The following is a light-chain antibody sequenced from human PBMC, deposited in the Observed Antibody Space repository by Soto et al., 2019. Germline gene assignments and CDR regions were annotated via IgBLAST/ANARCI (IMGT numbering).Light chain of an antibody. CDR1: QGISSY. Sequence: AIRMTQSPSSFSASTGDRVTITCRASQGISSYLAWYQQKPGKAPKLLIYAASTLQSGVPSRFSGSGSGTDFTLTISCLQSEDVATYYCQQDYSYPPYTFGQGTKLEIK. CDR3: QQDYSYPPYT. V-gene: IGKV1-8*01. J-gene: IGKJ2*01. CDR2: AAS.